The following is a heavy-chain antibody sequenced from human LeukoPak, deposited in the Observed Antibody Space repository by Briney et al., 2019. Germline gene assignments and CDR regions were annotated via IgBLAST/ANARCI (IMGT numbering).Heavy chain of an antibody. CDR1: GGSISSSSYY. CDR3: ARFRAATNYFDY. J-gene: IGHJ4*02. V-gene: IGHV4-39*07. CDR2: INHSGST. D-gene: IGHD6-25*01. Sequence: SETLSLTCTVSGGSISSSSYYWSWIRQPPGKGLEWIGEINHSGSTNYNPSLKSRVTISVDTSKNQFSLKLSSVTAADTAVYYCARFRAATNYFDYWGQGTLVTVSS.